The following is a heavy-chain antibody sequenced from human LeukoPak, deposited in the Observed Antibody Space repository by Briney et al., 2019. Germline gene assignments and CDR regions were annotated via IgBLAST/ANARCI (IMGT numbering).Heavy chain of an antibody. CDR3: ARGGTMSIINWFDP. J-gene: IGHJ5*02. CDR2: FYYSGST. Sequence: SETLSLTCTVFGGPISSSSYYWGWIRQPPGKGLEWIGTFYYSGSTYYNPSLKSRVTISVDASKNQFSLKLSSVTAADTAVYYCARGGTMSIINWFDPWGQGTLVSVSS. D-gene: IGHD1-7*01. CDR1: GGPISSSSYY. V-gene: IGHV4-39*07.